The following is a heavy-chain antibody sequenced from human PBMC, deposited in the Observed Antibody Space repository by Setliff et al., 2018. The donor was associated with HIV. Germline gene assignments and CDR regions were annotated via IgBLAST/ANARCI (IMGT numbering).Heavy chain of an antibody. CDR2: ISASGRTI. J-gene: IGHJ4*02. D-gene: IGHD3-10*01. CDR3: AKHPRYYDSGSRYFDY. V-gene: IGHV3-48*03. CDR1: GFTFSSYE. Sequence: GGSLRLSCAASGFTFSSYEMNWVRQAPGRGLEWISYISASGRTIYYADSVKGRFTISRDNAKNSLYLQMNSLRAEDTAVYYCAKHPRYYDSGSRYFDYWGQGTLVTVSS.